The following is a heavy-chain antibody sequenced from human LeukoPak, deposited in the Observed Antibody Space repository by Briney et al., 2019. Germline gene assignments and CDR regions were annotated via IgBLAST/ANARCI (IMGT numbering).Heavy chain of an antibody. D-gene: IGHD3-10*01. J-gene: IGHJ5*02. CDR2: IYPGDSDT. Sequence: GESLKIACKGSGYSFTSYWIAWVRQMPGKGLEWMGVIYPGDSDTRYSPSFQGQVTISADKSITTAYLQWSSLKASDTAMYYCARRGRGISFDPWGQGTLVTVSS. V-gene: IGHV5-51*01. CDR1: GYSFTSYW. CDR3: ARRGRGISFDP.